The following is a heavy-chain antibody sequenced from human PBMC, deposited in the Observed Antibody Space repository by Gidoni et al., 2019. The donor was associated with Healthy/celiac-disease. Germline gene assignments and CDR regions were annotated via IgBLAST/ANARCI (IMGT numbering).Heavy chain of an antibody. Sequence: QVQLVESGGGVVQPGRSLRPSFAASGFTFSSYGMHWVRQAPGKGLEWVAVIWYDGSNKYYADSVKGRFTISRDNSKNTLYLQMNSLRAEDTAVYYCARVESYSSQIYYYYGMDVWGQGTTVTVSS. CDR3: ARVESYSSQIYYYYGMDV. V-gene: IGHV3-33*01. CDR1: GFTFSSYG. CDR2: IWYDGSNK. D-gene: IGHD6-13*01. J-gene: IGHJ6*02.